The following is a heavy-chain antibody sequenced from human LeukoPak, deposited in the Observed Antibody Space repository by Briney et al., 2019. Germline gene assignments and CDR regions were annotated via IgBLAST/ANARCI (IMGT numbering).Heavy chain of an antibody. V-gene: IGHV4-59*01. J-gene: IGHJ4*02. CDR2: IYYSGST. CDR3: ASLPRNSGYDLSIDY. Sequence: SETLSLTCTVSGGSISSYYWSWVRQPPGKGLEWIGYIYYSGSTNYTPSLQSRVTISVDTSKNQFSLKLSSVTAADTAVYYCASLPRNSGYDLSIDYWGQGTLVTVSS. D-gene: IGHD5-12*01. CDR1: GGSISSYY.